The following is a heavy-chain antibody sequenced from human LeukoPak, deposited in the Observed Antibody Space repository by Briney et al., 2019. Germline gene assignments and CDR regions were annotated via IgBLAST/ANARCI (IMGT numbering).Heavy chain of an antibody. CDR3: ARDLTHRRNYDSSGYQIVPAF. Sequence: ASVKVSCKASGYTFTSYDINWVRQATGQGLEWMGWINPNSGGTNYAQKLQGRVTMTTDTSTNTAYMEVRSLRSDDTAVYYCARDLTHRRNYDSSGYQIVPAFWGQGTLVTVSS. J-gene: IGHJ4*02. CDR1: GYTFTSYD. CDR2: INPNSGGT. D-gene: IGHD3-22*01. V-gene: IGHV1-18*01.